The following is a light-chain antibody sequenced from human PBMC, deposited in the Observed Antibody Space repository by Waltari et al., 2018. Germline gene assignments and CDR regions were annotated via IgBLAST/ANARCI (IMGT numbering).Light chain of an antibody. J-gene: IGKJ5*01. CDR1: QTLGRY. V-gene: IGKV1-39*01. CDR2: EVS. Sequence: MQLTQSPSSLSAAVADRVTITCRASQTLGRYLNWYQQKPGKAPKLLIFEVSTLQSGVPPRFSGTGSGTEFTLTITSLQLEDFATYYCQQNYASPITFGQGTRLEIK. CDR3: QQNYASPIT.